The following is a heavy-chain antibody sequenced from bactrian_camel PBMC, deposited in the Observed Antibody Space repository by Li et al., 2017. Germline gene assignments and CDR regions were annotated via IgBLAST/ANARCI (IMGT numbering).Heavy chain of an antibody. CDR1: GDTFSGNC. V-gene: IGHV3S25*01. J-gene: IGHJ4*01. Sequence: QLVESGGGLVQAGGSLRLSCAASGDTFSGNCMGWFRQAPGKEREGVATVYTPGGSTYYADSVKGRFTISRDVAKSTVYLQMDSLKPEDTAMYYCAAQTRPTYICYSGSRPEQDEFGYWGQGTQVTVS. D-gene: IGHD3*01. CDR3: AAQTRPTYICYSGSRPEQDEFGY. CDR2: VYTPGGST.